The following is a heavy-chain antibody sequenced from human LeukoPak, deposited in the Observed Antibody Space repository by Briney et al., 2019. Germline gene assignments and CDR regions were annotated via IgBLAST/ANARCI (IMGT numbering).Heavy chain of an antibody. V-gene: IGHV3-30*02. D-gene: IGHD5-24*01. J-gene: IGHJ4*02. CDR1: GFIFSIYG. CDR2: IRFDGSTQ. CDR3: AKEGGDGSPFDY. Sequence: GGSLRLSYAASGFIFSIYGMHWVRHSPDKGLEWVTFIRFDGSTQYYADSVKGRFTISRDNSKDTLYLQMSSLRLEDTGVYYCAKEGGDGSPFDYWGQGILVTVSS.